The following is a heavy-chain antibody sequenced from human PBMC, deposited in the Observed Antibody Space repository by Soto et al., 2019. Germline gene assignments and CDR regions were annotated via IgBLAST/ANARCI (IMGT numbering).Heavy chain of an antibody. Sequence: ETLSLTCTVSGASISSFYWSWIRQPAGKGLEWIGRIYTSEVTNYNPSLKSRVTMSVDTSKNQFSLKLSSVTAADTAVYYCAREITGYYYAMDVWGQGTTVTVSS. CDR3: AREITGYYYAMDV. CDR2: IYTSEVT. J-gene: IGHJ6*02. CDR1: GASISSFY. V-gene: IGHV4-4*07. D-gene: IGHD3-16*01.